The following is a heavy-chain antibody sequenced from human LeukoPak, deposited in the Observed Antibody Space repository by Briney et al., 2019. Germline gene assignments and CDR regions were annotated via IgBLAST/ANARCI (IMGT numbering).Heavy chain of an antibody. CDR3: ARGQYSSSPLDY. J-gene: IGHJ4*02. CDR1: GGSISSYY. V-gene: IGHV4-4*07. CDR2: IYTSGST. D-gene: IGHD6-6*01. Sequence: SETLSLTCTVSGGSISSYYWSWIRQPAGKGLEWIGRIYTSGSTNYNPSLKSRVTISVDTSKNQFSLKLSSVTAADTAVYYCARGQYSSSPLDYWGQGTLVTVSS.